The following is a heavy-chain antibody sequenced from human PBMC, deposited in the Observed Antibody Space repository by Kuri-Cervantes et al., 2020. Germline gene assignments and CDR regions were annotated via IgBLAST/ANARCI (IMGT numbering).Heavy chain of an antibody. V-gene: IGHV3-15*01. J-gene: IGHJ4*01. CDR1: GFTFSNAR. D-gene: IGHD3-22*01. CDR3: TTDGSRGRYYDSSGYYPGRSY. Sequence: GESLKISCAASGFTFSNARMSWVRQAPGKGLEWVGRIKSKTDGGTTDYAAPVKGRFTISRDDSKNTLYLQMNSLKTEDTAVYYCTTDGSRGRYYDSSGYYPGRSYWGQEPWSPSPQ. CDR2: IKSKTDGGTT.